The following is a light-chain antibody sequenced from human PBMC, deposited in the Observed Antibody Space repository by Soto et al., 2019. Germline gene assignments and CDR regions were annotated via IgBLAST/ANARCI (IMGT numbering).Light chain of an antibody. V-gene: IGKV3-20*01. CDR3: QQYCSSPGT. Sequence: EIVLTQSPGTLSLSPGERASLSCWASQSVSSSQLAWYQQKPGQAPRLLIYGASSRATAIPDRFSGSGSGTDFTLTISSLEPEDSALYYCQQYCSSPGTFGQGTKVEIK. J-gene: IGKJ1*01. CDR2: GAS. CDR1: QSVSSSQ.